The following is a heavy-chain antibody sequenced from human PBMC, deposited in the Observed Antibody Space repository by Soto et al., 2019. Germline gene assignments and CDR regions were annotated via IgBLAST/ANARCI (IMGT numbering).Heavy chain of an antibody. V-gene: IGHV4-38-2*02. D-gene: IGHD3-3*01. CDR3: ASDFWTGYPLFDL. Sequence: PSETLSLTCIVSGSSISSAYYWGWVRQPPGKGLEWIATVSHSGSTYYNPSLMSRETVTLDTSKGQFSLKPSSVTAADTAVYYCASDFWTGYPLFDLWGQGALVTVS. CDR1: GSSISSAYY. J-gene: IGHJ4*02. CDR2: VSHSGST.